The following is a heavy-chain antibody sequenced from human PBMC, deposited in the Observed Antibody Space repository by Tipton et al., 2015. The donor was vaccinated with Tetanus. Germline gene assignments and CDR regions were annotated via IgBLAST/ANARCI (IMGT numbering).Heavy chain of an antibody. CDR2: MFYSGTT. CDR3: AVRDSSPWGFDP. CDR1: GFAISNYY. D-gene: IGHD6-6*01. J-gene: IGHJ5*02. Sequence: LRLSCSASGFAISNYYWSWIRQPPGKGLEWIGYMFYSGTTKYNPSLKSRVAISVDRSKNEFSLQLRSVTAADTAVYYCAVRDSSPWGFDPWGPGTLVTVTS. V-gene: IGHV4-59*03.